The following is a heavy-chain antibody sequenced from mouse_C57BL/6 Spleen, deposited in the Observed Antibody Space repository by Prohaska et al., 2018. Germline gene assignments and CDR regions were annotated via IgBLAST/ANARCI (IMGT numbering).Heavy chain of an antibody. D-gene: IGHD1-1*01. CDR3: TREGYYYGSSYPSKWYFDV. V-gene: IGHV1-15*01. Sequence: QVQLQQSGAELVRPGASVTLSCKASGYTFTDYEMHWVKQTPVHGLEWIGAIDPETGGTAYNQKFKGKAILTADKSASTAYMELRSLTSEDSAVYYCTREGYYYGSSYPSKWYFDVWGTGTTVTVSS. CDR1: GYTFTDYE. CDR2: IDPETGGT. J-gene: IGHJ1*03.